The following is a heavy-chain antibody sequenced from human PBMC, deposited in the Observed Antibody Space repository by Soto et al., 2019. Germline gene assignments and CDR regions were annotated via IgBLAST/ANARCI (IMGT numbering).Heavy chain of an antibody. J-gene: IGHJ6*02. CDR3: ARLRVVVTAKHGMDV. D-gene: IGHD2-21*02. CDR2: IYPGDSDT. Sequence: GESLKISCKGSGYSFTSYWIGWVRQMPGKGLEWMGIIYPGDSDTRYSPSFQGQVTISADKSISTAYLQWSSLKASDTAMYYCARLRVVVTAKHGMDVWGQGTTVTVSS. V-gene: IGHV5-51*01. CDR1: GYSFTSYW.